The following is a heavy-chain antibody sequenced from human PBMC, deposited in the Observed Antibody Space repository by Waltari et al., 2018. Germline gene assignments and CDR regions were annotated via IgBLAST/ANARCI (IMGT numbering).Heavy chain of an antibody. V-gene: IGHV3-9*01. Sequence: EMQLVESGGGLVQPGRSLRLSCAASGFTFANYAMHWVRQAPGKGLGWVSGITWNSANIGYADSVQVRFTISRDNAKYSLYLQLNSLRAEDTALYYCAKGGGIRDAFDIWGQGTMVTVSS. CDR3: AKGGGIRDAFDI. J-gene: IGHJ3*02. D-gene: IGHD1-26*01. CDR1: GFTFANYA. CDR2: ITWNSANI.